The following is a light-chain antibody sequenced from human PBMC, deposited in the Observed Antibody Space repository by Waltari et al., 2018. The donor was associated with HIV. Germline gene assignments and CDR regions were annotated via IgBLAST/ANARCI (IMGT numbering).Light chain of an antibody. V-gene: IGLV2-23*02. J-gene: IGLJ3*02. CDR3: CSYAGSSTGV. Sequence: QSALTQPASVSGSPGQSLPISCTGTSSDVGSYTLVSWYQQHPGKAPKLMIYEVSKRPSWVSNRFSGSKSGNTASLTISGLQAADEADDYCCSYAGSSTGVFGGGTKLTVL. CDR1: SSDVGSYTL. CDR2: EVS.